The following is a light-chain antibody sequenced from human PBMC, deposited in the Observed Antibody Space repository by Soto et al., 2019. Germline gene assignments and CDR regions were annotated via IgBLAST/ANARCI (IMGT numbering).Light chain of an antibody. CDR3: SSYTRSSTVL. CDR1: SNDVGSYNF. Sequence: QSALTQPASVSGSPGQSITISCIGTSNDVGSYNFVSWYQKHPNTAPRLIIYDVSNRPSGVSNRFSGSKSDNTASLTISGLQAEDAADYYCSSYTRSSTVLFGGGTKLTVL. J-gene: IGLJ2*01. V-gene: IGLV2-14*03. CDR2: DVS.